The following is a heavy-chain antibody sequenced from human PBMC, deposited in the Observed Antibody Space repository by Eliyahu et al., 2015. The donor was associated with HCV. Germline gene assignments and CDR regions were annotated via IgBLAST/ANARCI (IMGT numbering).Heavy chain of an antibody. CDR3: AREWGSTTVVAPFFVY. CDR2: IIPIFGTA. V-gene: IGHV1-69*01. Sequence: QVQLVQSGAEVKKPGSSVKVSCKASGGTFSTDGISWVRQAPGQGLEWMGGIIPIFGTANYAQKFQGRVTITADESTSTAYMEVSSLRSEDTAVYYCAREWGSTTVVAPFFVYWGQGTLVTVSS. CDR1: GGTFSTDG. D-gene: IGHD4-23*01. J-gene: IGHJ4*02.